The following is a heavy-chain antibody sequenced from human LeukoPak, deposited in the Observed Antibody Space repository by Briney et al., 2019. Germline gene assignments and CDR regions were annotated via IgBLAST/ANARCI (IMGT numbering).Heavy chain of an antibody. J-gene: IGHJ6*03. CDR3: ARGYFGGTYYYYYYMDV. CDR2: IYYNGST. Sequence: SETLSLTCTVSGVSISSYYWSWIRLPPGKGLEWIGYIYYNGSTNYNPSLKSRVTISVDTSKNQFSLKLSSVTAADTAVYYCARGYFGGTYYYYYYMDVWGKGTTVTVSS. D-gene: IGHD3-16*01. CDR1: GVSISSYY. V-gene: IGHV4-59*01.